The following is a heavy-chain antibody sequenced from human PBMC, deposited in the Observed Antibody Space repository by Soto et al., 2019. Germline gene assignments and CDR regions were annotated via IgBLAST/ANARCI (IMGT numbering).Heavy chain of an antibody. CDR3: IAHLYYHGMDV. D-gene: IGHD6-13*01. V-gene: IGHV3-15*01. Sequence: GGSLRLSCAASGFTFSNAWMSWVRQAPGKGLEWVGRIKSKTDGGTTDYAAPVKGRFTISRDDSKNTLYLQMNSLKTEDTAVYYSIAHLYYHGMDVWGQGTTVTVSS. CDR1: GFTFSNAW. CDR2: IKSKTDGGTT. J-gene: IGHJ6*02.